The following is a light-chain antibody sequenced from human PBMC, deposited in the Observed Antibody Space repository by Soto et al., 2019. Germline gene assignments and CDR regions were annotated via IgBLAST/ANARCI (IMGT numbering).Light chain of an antibody. Sequence: EIVLTQSPATLSLSPGGRATLSCRASQSVGSYLAWYQQKPGQAPRLLIYDASNRATGIPARFSGSGSGTDFTLTISSLEPEDFAVYYCPQRNNWPIFTFGPGTKVEIK. CDR2: DAS. J-gene: IGKJ3*01. CDR3: PQRNNWPIFT. CDR1: QSVGSY. V-gene: IGKV3-11*01.